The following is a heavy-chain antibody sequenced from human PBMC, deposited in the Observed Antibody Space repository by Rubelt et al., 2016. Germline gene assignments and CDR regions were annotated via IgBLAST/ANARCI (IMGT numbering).Heavy chain of an antibody. Sequence: EVQLVESGGGLVQPGGSRRLSCAASGFTFSSYAMSWVRQAPGKGLEWVSAISDSGGSKYYADSVKGRFAIPRDNSKNTVYLQMNSLGAEETAVYYYAKDSRSSGWYAGMDVWGQGTTVTVSS. CDR1: GFTFSSYA. D-gene: IGHD6-19*01. J-gene: IGHJ6*02. V-gene: IGHV3-23*04. CDR3: AKDSRSSGWYAGMDV. CDR2: ISDSGGSK.